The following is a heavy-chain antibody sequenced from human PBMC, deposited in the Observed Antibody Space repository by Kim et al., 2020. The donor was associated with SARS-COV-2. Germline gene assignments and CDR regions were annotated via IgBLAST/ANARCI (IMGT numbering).Heavy chain of an antibody. CDR2: INHSGST. V-gene: IGHV4-34*01. J-gene: IGHJ4*02. Sequence: SETLSLTCAVYGGSFSGYYWSWIRQPPGKGLEWIGEINHSGSTNYNPSLKSRVTISVDTSKNQFSLKLSSVTAADTAVYYCASLTGDREPDYWGQGTLVT. CDR1: GGSFSGYY. D-gene: IGHD7-27*01. CDR3: ASLTGDREPDY.